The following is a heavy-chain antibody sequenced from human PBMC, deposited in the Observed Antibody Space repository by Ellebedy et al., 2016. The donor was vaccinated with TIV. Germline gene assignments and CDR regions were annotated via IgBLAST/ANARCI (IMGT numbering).Heavy chain of an antibody. CDR3: ARGEVGAYGMDV. Sequence: GESLKISCAASGFTLSDYYTSWIRQAPGQGLEWVSYISPRTTYTNYVDSVKGRFTISRDDAKNSLYLQLNSLKAEDTAVYYCARGEVGAYGMDVWGQGTTVTVSS. J-gene: IGHJ6*02. V-gene: IGHV3-11*06. CDR2: ISPRTTYT. D-gene: IGHD1-26*01. CDR1: GFTLSDYY.